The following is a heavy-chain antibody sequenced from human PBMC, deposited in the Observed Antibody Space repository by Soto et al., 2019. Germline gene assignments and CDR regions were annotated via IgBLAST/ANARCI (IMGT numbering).Heavy chain of an antibody. D-gene: IGHD6-19*01. CDR1: GFTFSGSA. Sequence: GGSLRLSCAASGFTFSGSAMHWVRQASGKGLEWVGRIRSKASSYSTAYAASVKGRFTISRDDSKNTAYLQMNSLKTEDTAVYYCTRLRGYSSGWYYFDYWGQGTLVTVSS. CDR3: TRLRGYSSGWYYFDY. J-gene: IGHJ4*02. V-gene: IGHV3-73*01. CDR2: IRSKASSYST.